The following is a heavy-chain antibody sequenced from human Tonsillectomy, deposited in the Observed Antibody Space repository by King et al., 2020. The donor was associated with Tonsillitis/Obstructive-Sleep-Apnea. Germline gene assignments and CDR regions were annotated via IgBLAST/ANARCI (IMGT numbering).Heavy chain of an antibody. V-gene: IGHV4-34*01. CDR1: GGSFIGYY. CDR3: ARRERWLQKLVDY. J-gene: IGHJ4*02. Sequence: VQLQQWVAGLLKPSETLSLTCAVYGGSFIGYYWSWIRQPPGKGLVWIGEINHSASTNYNPYLKSRVTISVDTSKNQFSLKLSSVTAAYTAVYYCARRERWLQKLVDYWGQGTLVTVSS. D-gene: IGHD5-24*01. CDR2: INHSAST.